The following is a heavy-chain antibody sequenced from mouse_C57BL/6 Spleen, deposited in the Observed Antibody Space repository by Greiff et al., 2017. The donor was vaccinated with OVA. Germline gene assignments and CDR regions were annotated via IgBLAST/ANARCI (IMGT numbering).Heavy chain of an antibody. D-gene: IGHD1-1*01. V-gene: IGHV1-64*01. Sequence: QVQLKQPGAELVKPGASVKLSCKASGYTFTSYWMHWVKQRPGQGLEWIGMIHPNSGSTNYNEKFKSKATLTVDKSSSTAYMQLSSLTSEGSAVYCCAKSAGSSLFAYWGQGTLVTVSA. CDR2: IHPNSGST. J-gene: IGHJ3*01. CDR3: AKSAGSSLFAY. CDR1: GYTFTSYW.